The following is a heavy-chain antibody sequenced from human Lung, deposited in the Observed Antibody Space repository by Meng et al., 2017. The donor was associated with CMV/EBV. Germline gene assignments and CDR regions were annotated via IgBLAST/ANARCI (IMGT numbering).Heavy chain of an antibody. CDR3: ARGINGGCGD. J-gene: IGHJ4*02. Sequence: QVHLQQSGPGLVNPSQTLSLTCAISGDIVSSNSAAWHWIRQSPSRGLEWLGRTYYRSKWYHEYAVSVKSRITISPDTPKNQFSLQLNSMTPEDTAVYYCARGINGGCGDWGQGTLVTVSS. V-gene: IGHV6-1*01. CDR2: TYYRSKWYH. CDR1: GDIVSSNSAA. D-gene: IGHD4-23*01.